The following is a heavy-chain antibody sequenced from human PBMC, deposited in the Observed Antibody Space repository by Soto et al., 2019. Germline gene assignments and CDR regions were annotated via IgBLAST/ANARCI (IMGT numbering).Heavy chain of an antibody. Sequence: QVQLVESGGGVVQPGRSLRLSCAASGFTFSSYAMHWVRQAPGKGLEWVAVISYDGSNKYYADSVKGRFTISRDNSKNTLYLQMNSLRAEDTAVYYCARSGVTMIVVVIGAGMDVWGQGTTVTVSS. J-gene: IGHJ6*02. CDR3: ARSGVTMIVVVIGAGMDV. D-gene: IGHD3-22*01. CDR2: ISYDGSNK. V-gene: IGHV3-30-3*01. CDR1: GFTFSSYA.